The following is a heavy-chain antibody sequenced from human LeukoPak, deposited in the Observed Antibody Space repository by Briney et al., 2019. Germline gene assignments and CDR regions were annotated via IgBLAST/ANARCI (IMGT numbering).Heavy chain of an antibody. CDR1: GFTFSSYS. CDR2: ISSDSNYI. Sequence: GGSLRLSCAASGFTFSSYSMNWARQAPGKGLEWVSSISSDSNYIYYADSVKGRFIVSRDNAKNSLYVQMNSLRAEDTAVYYCARGLCYFDYWGQGTLVTVSS. CDR3: ARGLCYFDY. V-gene: IGHV3-21*01. J-gene: IGHJ4*02.